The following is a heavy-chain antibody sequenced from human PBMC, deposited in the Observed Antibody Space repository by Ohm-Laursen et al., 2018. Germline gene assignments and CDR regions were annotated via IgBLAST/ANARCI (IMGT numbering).Heavy chain of an antibody. Sequence: SLRLSCAASGFTFSSYGMHWVRQAPGKGLEWVAVISYDGSNKYYADSVKGRFSISRDPSRDTLYLQMNSLKVEDTAVYYCAKILDFWRHHHYYYALDVWGQGTTVTVSS. CDR3: AKILDFWRHHHYYYALDV. CDR1: GFTFSSYG. V-gene: IGHV3-30*18. J-gene: IGHJ6*02. CDR2: ISYDGSNK. D-gene: IGHD3-3*01.